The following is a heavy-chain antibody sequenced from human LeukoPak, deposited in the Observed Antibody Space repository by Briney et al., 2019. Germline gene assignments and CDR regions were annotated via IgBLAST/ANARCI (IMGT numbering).Heavy chain of an antibody. Sequence: GGSLRLSCAASGFTFSPYAMHWVRQAPGKGLEWVSVISYDGSNKYYADSVKGRFTISRDNSKNTVYLQMNSLRAEDTAVYYCARDHKYFYYLDVWGTGTPVTVSS. V-gene: IGHV3-30-3*01. CDR1: GFTFSPYA. J-gene: IGHJ6*03. CDR3: ARDHKYFYYLDV. CDR2: ISYDGSNK.